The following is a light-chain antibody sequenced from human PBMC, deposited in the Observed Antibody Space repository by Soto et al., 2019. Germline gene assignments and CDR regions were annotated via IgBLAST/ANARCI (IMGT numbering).Light chain of an antibody. CDR1: SSDVGSYNL. CDR2: EAF. V-gene: IGLV2-23*01. CDR3: SSYAGSPPFYV. Sequence: QSVLTQPASVSGSPGQSITISCTGTSSDVGSYNLVSWYQQHPGTAPKLMIYEAFKRPSGVSNRFSSSKSGDTASLTISGLRAGEEAVYYCSSYAGSPPFYVCGTGTKVT. J-gene: IGLJ1*01.